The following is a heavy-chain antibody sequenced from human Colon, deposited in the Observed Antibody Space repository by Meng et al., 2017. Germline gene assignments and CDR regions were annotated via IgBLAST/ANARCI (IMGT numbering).Heavy chain of an antibody. Sequence: GESLKISCTASGFTFGDYAMSWFRQAPGKGLEWVGFIRSKAYGGTTEYAASVKGRFTISRDDSKSIAYLQMNSLKTDDTAVYYCTRDTFPMVRGVIITPGYAFDIWGQGTMVTVSS. CDR1: GFTFGDYA. CDR3: TRDTFPMVRGVIITPGYAFDI. V-gene: IGHV3-49*03. J-gene: IGHJ3*02. CDR2: IRSKAYGGTT. D-gene: IGHD3-10*01.